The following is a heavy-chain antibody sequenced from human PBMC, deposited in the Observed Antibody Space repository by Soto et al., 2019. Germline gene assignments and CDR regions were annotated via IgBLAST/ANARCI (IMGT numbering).Heavy chain of an antibody. J-gene: IGHJ6*02. CDR2: IKSKTDGGTT. CDR3: PKGGTYYYYGMDV. Sequence: EVKLVQSAGGLVKPGGSLRLSCAASGFTFSNAWMNWVRQAPGKGLEWVGRIKSKTDGGTTDYAAHVKVRFTISRDELKNTLYLHMNSLKPEDTAVYYCPKGGTYYYYGMDVWGQETTVTV. V-gene: IGHV3-15*07. D-gene: IGHD1-1*01. CDR1: GFTFSNAW.